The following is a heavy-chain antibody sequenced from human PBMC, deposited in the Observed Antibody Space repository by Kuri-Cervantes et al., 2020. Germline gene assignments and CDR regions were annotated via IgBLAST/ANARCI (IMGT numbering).Heavy chain of an antibody. J-gene: IGHJ5*02. V-gene: IGHV3-23*01. CDR1: GFTFSSYA. CDR3: SGCP. CDR2: ISGGVGST. D-gene: IGHD3-22*01. Sequence: LSLTCAASGFTFSSYAMYWVRQAPGKGLEWVSAISGGVGSTYYADSVKGRFTISRDNAKNSLCLQMNSLRVEVRGLSDSSGCPWGQGTLVTVSS.